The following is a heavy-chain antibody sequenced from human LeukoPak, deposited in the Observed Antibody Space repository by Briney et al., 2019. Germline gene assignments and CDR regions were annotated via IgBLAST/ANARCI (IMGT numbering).Heavy chain of an antibody. D-gene: IGHD3-22*01. Sequence: GGSLRLSCAASGFTFSSYGMHWVRQAPGKGLEWVAVISYDGSNKYYADSVKGRFTISRDNSKNTLYLQVNSLRAEDTAVYYCAKGVDSSGYYLDYWGQGTLVTVSS. V-gene: IGHV3-30*18. CDR2: ISYDGSNK. J-gene: IGHJ4*02. CDR1: GFTFSSYG. CDR3: AKGVDSSGYYLDY.